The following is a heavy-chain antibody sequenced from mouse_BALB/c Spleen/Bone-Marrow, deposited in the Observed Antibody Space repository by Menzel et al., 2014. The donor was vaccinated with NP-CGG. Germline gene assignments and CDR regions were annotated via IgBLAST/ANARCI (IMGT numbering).Heavy chain of an antibody. D-gene: IGHD2-4*01. CDR2: IDPYSGGT. Sequence: EVQLQQSGPELVKPGASVKVSCKASGYAFTRYNMYWVKQSHGKSLEWIGYIDPYSGGTNYNQKFKAKAKLTAVTSTSTAYMELSSLTNEDSAVYYCTSRGITTGGFDYWGQGTTLTVSS. CDR3: TSRGITTGGFDY. J-gene: IGHJ2*01. CDR1: GYAFTRYN. V-gene: IGHV1S135*01.